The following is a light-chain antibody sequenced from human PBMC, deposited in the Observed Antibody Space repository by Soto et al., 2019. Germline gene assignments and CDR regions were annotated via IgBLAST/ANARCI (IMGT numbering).Light chain of an antibody. CDR1: QSVSSY. V-gene: IGKV3-11*01. J-gene: IGKJ5*01. CDR2: GVS. Sequence: EVVLTQSPATLSLSPGEGATLSCRASQSVSSYLNWYQQKTGQAPRLLIYGVSNRATGIPARFSGSGSGTDFTLTISNLEAEDFAVYYCQQGSNWPITFGQGTRLEI. CDR3: QQGSNWPIT.